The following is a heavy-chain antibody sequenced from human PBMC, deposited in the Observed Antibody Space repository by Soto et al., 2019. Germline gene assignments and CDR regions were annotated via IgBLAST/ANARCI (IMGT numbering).Heavy chain of an antibody. D-gene: IGHD2-15*01. CDR2: ISGSVGST. CDR1: GFTFSSYA. J-gene: IGHJ5*02. CDR3: AKGEYCSGGSCYLNNWFDP. V-gene: IGHV3-23*01. Sequence: XECLTLSCAASGFTFSSYAMSWVRPAPGKGLEWVSAISGSVGSTYYADSVKGRFTISRDNSKNTLYLQMNSLRAEDTAVYYCAKGEYCSGGSCYLNNWFDPWGQGTLVTVSS.